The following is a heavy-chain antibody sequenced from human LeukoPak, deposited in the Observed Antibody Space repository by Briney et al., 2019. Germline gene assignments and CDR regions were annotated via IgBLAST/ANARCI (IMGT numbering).Heavy chain of an antibody. CDR1: GFTFNTYS. CDR3: ARRPIAAAGNSLDY. D-gene: IGHD6-13*01. J-gene: IGHJ4*02. CDR2: ISRASESI. V-gene: IGHV3-21*01. Sequence: GGSLRLSCAASGFTFNTYSMSWVRQAPGKGLEWVSIISRASESIFYADSVKGRFTISRDNAKNSLYLQMNSLRAEDTAVYYCARRPIAAAGNSLDYWGQGTLVTVSS.